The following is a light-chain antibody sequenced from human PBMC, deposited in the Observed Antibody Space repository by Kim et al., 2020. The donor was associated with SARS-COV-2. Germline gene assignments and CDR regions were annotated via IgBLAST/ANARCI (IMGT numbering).Light chain of an antibody. V-gene: IGLV2-14*04. Sequence: PGQSITISCTGTSSAVGGYNYVSWYHQHPGKAPKLMIYDVSKRPSGVSNRFSGSKSGYTASLTISGLQAEDEADYYCSSYTSSRLVFGGGTQLTVL. CDR1: SSAVGGYNY. J-gene: IGLJ2*01. CDR3: SSYTSSRLV. CDR2: DVS.